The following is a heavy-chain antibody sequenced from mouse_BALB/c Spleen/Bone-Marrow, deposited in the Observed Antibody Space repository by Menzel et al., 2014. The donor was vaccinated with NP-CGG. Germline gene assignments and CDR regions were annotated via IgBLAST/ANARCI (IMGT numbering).Heavy chain of an antibody. CDR2: IRNQANGHTT. V-gene: IGHV7-3*02. CDR3: AGDYCGRGY. CDR1: VFTFTDYY. J-gene: IGHJ2*01. D-gene: IGHD1-1*01. Sequence: EVQLVESGGGLVQHGGSLRLPCATSVFTFTDYYMSCVRQPPGKALEWLGFIRNQANGHTTEYSASVKGRYTISTDNSQSILYLQMNSLRSEDSGAYFCAGDYCGRGYWGQGTTVTVSS.